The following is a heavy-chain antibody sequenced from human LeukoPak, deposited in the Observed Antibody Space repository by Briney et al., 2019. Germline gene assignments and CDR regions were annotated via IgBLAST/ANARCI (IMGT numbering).Heavy chain of an antibody. V-gene: IGHV1-18*01. CDR1: GYTFSNHG. J-gene: IGHJ5*02. CDR2: ISANSGSA. D-gene: IGHD1-26*01. CDR3: ARDNSVGDNAWWFDP. Sequence: GASVKVSCKASGYTFSNHGISWVRQAPGQGLEWMGWISANSGSANYARKFQGRVTMTTDTSTSTAYMDLRSLRSDDTAIYYCARDNSVGDNAWWFDPWGQGTLVTVSS.